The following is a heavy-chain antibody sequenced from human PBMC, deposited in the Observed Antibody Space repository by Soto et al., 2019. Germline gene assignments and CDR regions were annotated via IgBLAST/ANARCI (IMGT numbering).Heavy chain of an antibody. Sequence: QVQLQQWGAGLLKPSETLSLTCAVYGGSFSGYYWSWIRQPPGKGLEWIGEINHSGSTNYNPSLKSRVTISVDTSKNQFSLKLSSVTAADTAVYYCARGLQQPWGYWGQGTLVTVSS. CDR3: ARGLQQPWGY. V-gene: IGHV4-34*01. CDR1: GGSFSGYY. D-gene: IGHD6-13*01. J-gene: IGHJ4*02. CDR2: INHSGST.